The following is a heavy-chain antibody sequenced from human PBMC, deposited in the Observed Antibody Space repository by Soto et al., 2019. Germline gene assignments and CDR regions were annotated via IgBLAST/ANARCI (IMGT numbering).Heavy chain of an antibody. CDR2: IYYSGST. Sequence: SETLSLTCTVSGGSISSYYWSWIRQPPWKGLEWIGYIYYSGSTNYNPSLKSRVTISVDTSKNQFSLKLSSVTAADTAVYYCARHFQGNWFAPWGQGTLVTVSS. V-gene: IGHV4-59*08. CDR3: ARHFQGNWFAP. J-gene: IGHJ5*02. CDR1: GGSISSYY.